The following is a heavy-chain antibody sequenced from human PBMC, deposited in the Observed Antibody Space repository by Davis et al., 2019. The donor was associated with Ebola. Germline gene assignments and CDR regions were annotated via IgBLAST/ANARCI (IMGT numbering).Heavy chain of an antibody. Sequence: GESLKISCVASGFTFSSYTMNWVRQAPGKGLEWLSYISSSSLTTYSADSVKGRFTISRDNSKNTLYLQMNSLRAEDTAVYYCAKSIQLWLRGAFDYWGQGTLVTVSS. CDR1: GFTFSSYT. D-gene: IGHD5-18*01. J-gene: IGHJ4*02. CDR2: ISSSSLTT. CDR3: AKSIQLWLRGAFDY. V-gene: IGHV3-48*01.